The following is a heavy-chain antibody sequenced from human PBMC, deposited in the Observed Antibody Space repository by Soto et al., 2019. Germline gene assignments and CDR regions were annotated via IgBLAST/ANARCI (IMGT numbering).Heavy chain of an antibody. CDR1: GGSISSSSYY. V-gene: IGHV4-39*07. CDR3: ARLLGYCSSTSCSGIGYGMDV. CDR2: IYYSGST. J-gene: IGHJ6*02. D-gene: IGHD2-2*01. Sequence: SETLSLTCTVSGGSISSSSYYWGWIRQPPGKGLEWIGSIYYSGSTYYNPSLKSRVTISVDTSKNQFSLKLSSVTAADTAVYYCARLLGYCSSTSCSGIGYGMDVWGQGTTVTVSS.